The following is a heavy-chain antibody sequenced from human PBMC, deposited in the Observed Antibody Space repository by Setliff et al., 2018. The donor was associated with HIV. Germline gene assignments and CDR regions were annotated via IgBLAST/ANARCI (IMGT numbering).Heavy chain of an antibody. J-gene: IGHJ4*02. CDR2: IYYSGST. CDR3: AVGIIAATGTFFDY. V-gene: IGHV4-39*01. D-gene: IGHD6-13*01. CDR1: GASVISGGYY. Sequence: SETLSLTCSVSGASVISGGYYWGWIRQPPGKGLEWIGSIYYSGSTHYNPSLKSRVTMSVDTSKNQFSLKLTSVTAADTAVYYCAVGIIAATGTFFDYWGQGTLVTVSS.